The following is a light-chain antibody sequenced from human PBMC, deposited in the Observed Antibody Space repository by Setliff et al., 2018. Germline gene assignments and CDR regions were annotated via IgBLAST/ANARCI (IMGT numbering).Light chain of an antibody. CDR3: QQGNRFLIT. V-gene: IGKV1-12*01. J-gene: IGKJ5*01. CDR1: QGISTS. CDR2: SAS. Sequence: DIQVTQSPSSVSASVGDRVTINCRASQGISTSLAWYQQKPGEAPKLLIYSASTLHSGVPSRFSGSGSGTDITLTISSLQPEDFATYFCQQGNRFLITFGQRTRLEIK.